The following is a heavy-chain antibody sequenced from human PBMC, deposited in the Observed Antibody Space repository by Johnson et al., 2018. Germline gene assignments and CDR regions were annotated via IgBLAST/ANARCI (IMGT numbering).Heavy chain of an antibody. CDR3: AKTGRSHRYYYYMDV. CDR2: ISYDGTNK. Sequence: QVQLQESGGGVVQPGRSLRLSCAASGFTFSSYGMHWVRQAPGKGLEWVAVISYDGTNKYSADSVKGRFTISRDNSKNTLYLQMNSLRTEDTAVYYCAKTGRSHRYYYYMDVWGKGTTVTVSS. J-gene: IGHJ6*03. CDR1: GFTFSSYG. D-gene: IGHD1-14*01. V-gene: IGHV3-30*18.